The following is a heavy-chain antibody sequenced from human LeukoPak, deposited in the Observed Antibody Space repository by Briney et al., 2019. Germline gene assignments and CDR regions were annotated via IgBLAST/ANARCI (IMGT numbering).Heavy chain of an antibody. CDR3: ARLDLGRLLDAFDI. J-gene: IGHJ3*02. CDR2: INPNSGGT. CDR1: GYTFTGYY. Sequence: ASVKVSCKASGYTFTGYYMHWVRQAPGQGLEWMGWINPNSGGTNYAQKFQGRVTMTRDTSISTAYMELSRLRSDDTAVYYCARLDLGRLLDAFDIWGQGTMVTVSS. D-gene: IGHD7-27*01. V-gene: IGHV1-2*02.